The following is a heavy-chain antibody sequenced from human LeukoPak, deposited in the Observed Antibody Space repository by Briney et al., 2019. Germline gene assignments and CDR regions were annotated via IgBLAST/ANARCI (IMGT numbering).Heavy chain of an antibody. Sequence: SVKVSCKASGFTFTSSAMQWVRQARGQRLEWIGWIVVGSGNTNYAQKFQERVTITRDMSTSTAYMELSSLRSEDTAMYYCARDFMAASDAFDIWGQGTMVTVSS. D-gene: IGHD6-13*01. CDR3: ARDFMAASDAFDI. CDR2: IVVGSGNT. J-gene: IGHJ3*02. V-gene: IGHV1-58*02. CDR1: GFTFTSSA.